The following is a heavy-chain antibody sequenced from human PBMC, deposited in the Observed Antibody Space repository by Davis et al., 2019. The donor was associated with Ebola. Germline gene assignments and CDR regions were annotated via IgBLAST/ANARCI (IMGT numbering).Heavy chain of an antibody. J-gene: IGHJ3*02. CDR1: GGSISSSNW. CDR2: IYHSGST. D-gene: IGHD6-13*01. Sequence: SETLSLTCAVSGGSISSSNWWSWVRQPPGKGLEWIGEIYHSGSTNYNPSLKSRVTISVDKSKNQFSLKLSSVTAADTAVYCCARGTIAAGDAFDIWGQGTMVTVSS. V-gene: IGHV4-4*01. CDR3: ARGTIAAGDAFDI.